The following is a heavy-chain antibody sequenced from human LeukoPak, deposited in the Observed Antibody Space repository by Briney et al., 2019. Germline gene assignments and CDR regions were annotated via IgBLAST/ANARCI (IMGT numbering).Heavy chain of an antibody. D-gene: IGHD3-9*01. CDR1: GYTFTSYG. CDR2: ISAYNGNT. V-gene: IGHV1-18*01. J-gene: IGHJ6*03. CDR3: ARGLDPLLTGYYGYYYYYMDV. Sequence: GASVKVSCKASGYTFTSYGISWVRQAPGQGLEWMGWISAYNGNTNYAQKFQGRVTMTTDTSTSTAYMELRSLRSDDTAVYYCARGLDPLLTGYYGYYYYYMDVWGKGTTVTVSS.